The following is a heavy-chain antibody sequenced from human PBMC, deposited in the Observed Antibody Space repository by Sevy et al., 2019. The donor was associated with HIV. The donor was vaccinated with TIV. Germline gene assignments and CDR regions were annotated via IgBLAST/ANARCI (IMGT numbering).Heavy chain of an antibody. D-gene: IGHD2-15*01. CDR2: ISYDGSNK. V-gene: IGHV3-30*18. J-gene: IGHJ6*02. Sequence: GGSLRLSCAASGFTFSSYGMHWVRQAPGKGLEWVAVISYDGSNKYYADSVKGRFTISRDNSKNTLYLQMNSLGAEDTAVYYCAKDGGADIVVVVAATYYYYGMDVWGQGTTVTVSS. CDR3: AKDGGADIVVVVAATYYYYGMDV. CDR1: GFTFSSYG.